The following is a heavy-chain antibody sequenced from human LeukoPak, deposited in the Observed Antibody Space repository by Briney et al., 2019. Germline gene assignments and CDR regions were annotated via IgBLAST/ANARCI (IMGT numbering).Heavy chain of an antibody. Sequence: ASVKVSCKASGYTFTSYDINWVRQATGQGLEWMGWMNPKSGNTGSAQKFQGRVTMTRNTSISTAYTELSSLRSEDTAVYYCARVSPRFDAFDIWGQGTMVTVSS. J-gene: IGHJ3*02. CDR1: GYTFTSYD. V-gene: IGHV1-8*01. CDR2: MNPKSGNT. CDR3: ARVSPRFDAFDI.